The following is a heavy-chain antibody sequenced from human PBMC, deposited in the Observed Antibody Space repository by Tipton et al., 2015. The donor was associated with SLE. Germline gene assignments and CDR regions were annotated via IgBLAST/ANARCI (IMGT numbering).Heavy chain of an antibody. Sequence: GLVKPSETLSLTCTVSGGSISGSSWYWGWVRQSPGKGLEWIGSVYYSGTTYYNPSLKSRVTVSIDRSKNQFSRKLSSVTATDTAVYYCAREGTTVPNWFDPWGQGTLVTVSS. CDR3: AREGTTVPNWFDP. CDR2: VYYSGTT. V-gene: IGHV4-39*07. J-gene: IGHJ5*02. D-gene: IGHD4-11*01. CDR1: GGSISGSSWY.